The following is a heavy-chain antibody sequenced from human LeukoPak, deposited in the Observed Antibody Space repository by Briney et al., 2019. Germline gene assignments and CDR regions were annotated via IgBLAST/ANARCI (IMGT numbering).Heavy chain of an antibody. CDR3: AGDTIFGVPAYYYYGVDV. CDR1: GGSISSTTYY. V-gene: IGHV4-39*01. D-gene: IGHD3-3*01. CDR2: IYYSGNT. Sequence: SETLSLTCTVSGGSISSTTYYWGWIRQPQGKGLEWIGSIYYSGNTYYNPSLQSRVTISVDTSKNQFSVNLNSVTAADTAAYYCAGDTIFGVPAYYYYGVDVWGQGTTVTVSS. J-gene: IGHJ6*02.